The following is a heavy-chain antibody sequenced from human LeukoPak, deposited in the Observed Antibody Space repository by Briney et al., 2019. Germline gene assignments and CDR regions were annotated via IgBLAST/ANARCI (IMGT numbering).Heavy chain of an antibody. CDR2: INPNSGGT. CDR3: ARDDELDFRFDY. CDR1: GYTFTGYY. Sequence: ASVKVSCKASGYTFTGYYMHWVRQAPGQGLEWMGRINPNSGGTNYAQKFQGRVTMTRDTSISTAYMELSRLRPDDTAVYYCARDDELDFRFDYWGQGTLVTVSS. D-gene: IGHD6-13*01. V-gene: IGHV1-2*06. J-gene: IGHJ4*02.